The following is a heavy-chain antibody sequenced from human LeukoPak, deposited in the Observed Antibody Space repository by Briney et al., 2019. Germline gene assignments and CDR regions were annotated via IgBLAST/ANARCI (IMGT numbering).Heavy chain of an antibody. V-gene: IGHV3-30*02. Sequence: GGSLRLSCAASGFTFSSYGMHWVRQAPGKGLEWVAFIRYDGSNKYYADSVKGRFTISRDNSKNTLYLQMNSLRAEDTAVYYCAKDSGILWFGEGGGAEYFQHWGQGTLVTVSS. D-gene: IGHD3-10*01. CDR1: GFTFSSYG. CDR3: AKDSGILWFGEGGGAEYFQH. J-gene: IGHJ1*01. CDR2: IRYDGSNK.